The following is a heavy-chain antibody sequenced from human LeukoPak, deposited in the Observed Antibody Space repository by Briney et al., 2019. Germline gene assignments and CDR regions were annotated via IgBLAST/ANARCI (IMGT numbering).Heavy chain of an antibody. J-gene: IGHJ3*02. CDR1: GFTFDDYA. D-gene: IGHD3-3*01. V-gene: IGHV3-23*01. CDR3: ARDHGRITIFGVAPDAFDI. Sequence: PGRSLRLSCAASGFTFDDYAMHWVRQAPGKGLEWVSAISGSGGSTYYADSVKGRFTISRDNAKNSLYLQMNSLRAEDTAVYYCARDHGRITIFGVAPDAFDIWGQGTMVTVSS. CDR2: ISGSGGST.